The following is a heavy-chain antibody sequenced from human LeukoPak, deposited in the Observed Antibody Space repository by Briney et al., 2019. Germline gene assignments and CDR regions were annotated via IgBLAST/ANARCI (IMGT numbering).Heavy chain of an antibody. CDR3: ARGHYGMDV. J-gene: IGHJ6*02. CDR1: GFTLSVHW. V-gene: IGHV3-7*03. Sequence: GGSLRLSCAASGFTLSVHWMTWVRQAPGKVMEWVANIKGDGSETYYVDSVKGRFTISRDNAKNSVSLQMNSLRAEDTAVYYCARGHYGMDVWGQGTTVAVSS. CDR2: IKGDGSET.